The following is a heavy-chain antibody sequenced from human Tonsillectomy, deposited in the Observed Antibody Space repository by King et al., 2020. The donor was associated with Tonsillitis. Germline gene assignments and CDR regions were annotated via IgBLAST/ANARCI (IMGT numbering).Heavy chain of an antibody. CDR1: GFTFSPYW. J-gene: IGHJ4*02. CDR3: VRFFYGPGSLYHFDY. CDR2: INSDGSSS. Sequence: VQLVESGGGLVQPGGSLRLSCAASGFTFSPYWMHWVRQAPGKGLVWVARINSDGSSSSYADSVKGRFTISRDNANNTLFLQMNSLSVEDTAMYYCVRFFYGPGSLYHFDYWGQGTLVTVSS. V-gene: IGHV3-74*01. D-gene: IGHD3-10*01.